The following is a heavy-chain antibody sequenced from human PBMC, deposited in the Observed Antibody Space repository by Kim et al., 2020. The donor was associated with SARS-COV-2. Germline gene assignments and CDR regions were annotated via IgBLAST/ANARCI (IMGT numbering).Heavy chain of an antibody. J-gene: IGHJ4*02. V-gene: IGHV3-30*04. CDR3: ARDPQAYCSGAGCYPTLDY. CDR1: GFTFSSYA. CDR2: ISYDGSDK. Sequence: GGSLRLSCAASGFTFSSYAMHWVRQAPGKGLEWMAVISYDGSDKDYADSVKGRFTISRDNSKKTLFLQMNSLRPEDTAVFYCARDPQAYCSGAGCYPTLDYWGQGNLVTVSS. D-gene: IGHD2-15*01.